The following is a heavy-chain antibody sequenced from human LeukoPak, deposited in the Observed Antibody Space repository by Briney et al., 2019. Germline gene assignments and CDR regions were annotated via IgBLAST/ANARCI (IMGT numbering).Heavy chain of an antibody. V-gene: IGHV4-4*09. CDR3: ARHVGVSTTGTQDDAFDI. J-gene: IGHJ3*02. CDR2: IYTSGST. CDR1: GGSISSYY. Sequence: SETLSLTCTVSGGSISSYYWSWIRQPPGKGLEWIGYIYTSGSTNYNPSLKSRVTISVDTSKNQFSLKLSSVTAADTAVYYCARHVGVSTTGTQDDAFDIWGQGTMVTVSS. D-gene: IGHD1-1*01.